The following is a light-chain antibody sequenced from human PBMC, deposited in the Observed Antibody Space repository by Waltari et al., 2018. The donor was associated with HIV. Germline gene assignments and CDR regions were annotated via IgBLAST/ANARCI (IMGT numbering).Light chain of an antibody. CDR1: SGDVGGYDY. CDR2: DVS. V-gene: IGLV2-14*03. J-gene: IGLJ1*01. CDR3: SSYTSSSTRV. Sequence: QSALTQPASVSGSPGQSITISCTGTSGDVGGYDYVSWYQQHPGKAPKLMIYDVSNRPPGVSNRFSGSKSGNTASLIISGLQAEDEADYYCSSYTSSSTRVFGTGTAVTVV.